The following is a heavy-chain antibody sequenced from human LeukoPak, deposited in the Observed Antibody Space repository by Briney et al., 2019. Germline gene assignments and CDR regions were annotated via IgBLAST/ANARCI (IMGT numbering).Heavy chain of an antibody. J-gene: IGHJ4*02. CDR3: ARSTQQLAPNDY. D-gene: IGHD6-13*01. CDR2: ISAYNGNT. Sequence: ASVKVSCKASGGTFSSYAISWVRQAPGQGLEWMGWISAYNGNTNYAQKLQGRVTMTTDTSTSTAYTELRSLRSDDTAVYYCARSTQQLAPNDYWGQGTLVTVSS. CDR1: GGTFSSYA. V-gene: IGHV1-18*01.